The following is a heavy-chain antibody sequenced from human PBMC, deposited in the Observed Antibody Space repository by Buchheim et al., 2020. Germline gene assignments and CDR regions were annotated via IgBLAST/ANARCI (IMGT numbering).Heavy chain of an antibody. V-gene: IGHV1-2*02. D-gene: IGHD3-10*01. CDR1: GYTFTGYY. CDR2: INPTRGGQ. Sequence: QVQLVQSGAEVKKPGASVKVSCKASGYTFTGYYMHWVRQAPGQGLEWMGWINPTRGGQTYAKKFQARVTMTRDPSISTASMELSRLRSDDTAVYYCARDQLWFGELGYYYYGMDVWGQGTT. CDR3: ARDQLWFGELGYYYYGMDV. J-gene: IGHJ6*02.